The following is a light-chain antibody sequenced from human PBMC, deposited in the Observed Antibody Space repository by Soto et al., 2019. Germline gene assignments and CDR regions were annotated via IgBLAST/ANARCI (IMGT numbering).Light chain of an antibody. CDR1: QSLRSS. V-gene: IGKV3-15*01. J-gene: IGKJ1*01. Sequence: TIMTQSPDTLSVSLRERATLSCRASQSLRSSLAWYQQKPGQAPRLLIYDASTRATGIPARFSGSGSGTDFTLTISGLQSEDFAVYYCQQYNNWPQTFGQGTKVDIK. CDR3: QQYNNWPQT. CDR2: DAS.